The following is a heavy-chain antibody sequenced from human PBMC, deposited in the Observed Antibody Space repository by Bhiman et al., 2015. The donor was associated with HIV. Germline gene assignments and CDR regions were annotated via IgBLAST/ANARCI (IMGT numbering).Heavy chain of an antibody. V-gene: IGHV3-7*01. CDR1: GFTFSSDW. Sequence: EVQLVESGGGLVQPGGSLRLSCAASGFTFSSDWMSWVRQAPGKGLEWVANIKQDGSEKYYVGSVKGRFTISRDNTNNSLYLQMNSLRAEDTAVYYCAREGQYYNFWSGYRYYYGLDVWAKGPRSPSP. D-gene: IGHD3-3*01. CDR2: IKQDGSEK. J-gene: IGHJ6*02. CDR3: AREGQYYNFWSGYRYYYGLDV.